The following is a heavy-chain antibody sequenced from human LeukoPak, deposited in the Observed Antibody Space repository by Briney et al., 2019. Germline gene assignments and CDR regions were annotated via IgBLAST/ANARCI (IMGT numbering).Heavy chain of an antibody. CDR1: GYTFITYS. D-gene: IGHD3-22*01. Sequence: ASVKVSCKASGYTFITYSLYWVRQAPGQGLEWMGIIKPSGGSTVYAQKFQGRVTLTGDTSTSAAYMELSSLRSEDSAMYYCARMGDNSGSIHAFDIWGQGTLVTVYS. V-gene: IGHV1-46*01. J-gene: IGHJ3*02. CDR3: ARMGDNSGSIHAFDI. CDR2: IKPSGGST.